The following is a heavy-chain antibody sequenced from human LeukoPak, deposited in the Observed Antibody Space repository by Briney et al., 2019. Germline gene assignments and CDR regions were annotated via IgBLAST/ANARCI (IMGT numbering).Heavy chain of an antibody. J-gene: IGHJ4*02. CDR1: GGSFSGYY. V-gene: IGHV4-34*01. CDR3: ARSGYDILTGYYKGPIFDY. CDR2: INHSGST. D-gene: IGHD3-9*01. Sequence: SETLSLTCAVYGGSFSGYYWSWIRQPPGKGLEWIGEINHSGSTNYNPSLKSRVTISVDTSKNQFSLKLSSVTAADTAAYYCARSGYDILTGYYKGPIFDYWGQGTLVTVSS.